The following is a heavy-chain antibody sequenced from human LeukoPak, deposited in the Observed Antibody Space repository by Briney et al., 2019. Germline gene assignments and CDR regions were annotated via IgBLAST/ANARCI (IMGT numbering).Heavy chain of an antibody. Sequence: SETLSLTCTVSADSIKSYYWSWVRQPPGKGLEWLGYIYHNGSTSYNPSLKSRVTFSVDTSKAQISLRLTSVTAADTAVYYCARHGGLLWFGDDLNSILGWGQGTLVTVSS. D-gene: IGHD3-10*01. J-gene: IGHJ4*02. CDR2: IYHNGST. V-gene: IGHV4-59*08. CDR1: ADSIKSYY. CDR3: ARHGGLLWFGDDLNSILG.